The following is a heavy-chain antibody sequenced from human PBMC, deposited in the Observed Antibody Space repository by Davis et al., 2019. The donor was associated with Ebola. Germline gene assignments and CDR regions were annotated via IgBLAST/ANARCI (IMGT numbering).Heavy chain of an antibody. D-gene: IGHD2-21*02. V-gene: IGHV1-2*06. CDR3: ARDASYCGGDCYSLVDWFDP. J-gene: IGHJ5*02. Sequence: ASVKVSCKASGYTFTTYYMHWVRQAPGHGLEWMGRINPNSGGTNYAQKFQGRVTMTRDTSISTAYMELSRLRSDDTAVYYCARDASYCGGDCYSLVDWFDPWGQGTLVTVSS. CDR1: GYTFTTYY. CDR2: INPNSGGT.